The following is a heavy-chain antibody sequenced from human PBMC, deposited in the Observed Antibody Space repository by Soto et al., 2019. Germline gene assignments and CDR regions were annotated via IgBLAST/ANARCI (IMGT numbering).Heavy chain of an antibody. Sequence: QVQLVQSGAEVKKPGSSVKVSCKASGGTFSSYTISWVRQAPGQGLEWMGRIIPILGIANYAQKFQGRVTITADKSTSTAYMELSSLRSEDTAVYYCARWSRIAAAGYNYYYYGMDVWGQGTTVTVSS. CDR2: IIPILGIA. CDR3: ARWSRIAAAGYNYYYYGMDV. CDR1: GGTFSSYT. D-gene: IGHD6-13*01. V-gene: IGHV1-69*02. J-gene: IGHJ6*02.